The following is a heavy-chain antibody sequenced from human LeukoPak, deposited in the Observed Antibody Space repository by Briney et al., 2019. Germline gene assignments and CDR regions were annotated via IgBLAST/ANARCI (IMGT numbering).Heavy chain of an antibody. CDR2: MNPNSGNT. CDR1: GYTFTSYD. D-gene: IGHD3-3*01. CDR3: ARGIRLDYDFWSGTWGWFDP. Sequence: ASVKGSCKASGYTFTSYDINWVRQATGQGLEWMGWMNPNSGNTGYAQKFQGRVTMTRNTSISTAYMELSSLRSEDTAVYYCARGIRLDYDFWSGTWGWFDPWGQGTLVTVSS. J-gene: IGHJ5*02. V-gene: IGHV1-8*01.